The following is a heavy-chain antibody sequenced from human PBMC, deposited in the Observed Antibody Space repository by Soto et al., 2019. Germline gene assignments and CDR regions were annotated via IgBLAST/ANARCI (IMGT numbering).Heavy chain of an antibody. V-gene: IGHV3-15*05. D-gene: IGHD1-26*01. Sequence: VLLVESGGGLLKPGGSLRLSCAASGFSFRTTWMAWVRQAPGKGLEWVGRIKSKSAGETTDYADPVKGRFTISRDDSKDTVYLHMDSLETGDTAVYYCATGSPFSGSVFDYWGQGSLVTVSS. CDR2: IKSKSAGETT. CDR1: GFSFRTTW. CDR3: ATGSPFSGSVFDY. J-gene: IGHJ4*02.